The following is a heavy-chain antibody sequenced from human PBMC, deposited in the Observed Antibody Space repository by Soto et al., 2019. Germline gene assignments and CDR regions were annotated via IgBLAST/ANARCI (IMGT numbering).Heavy chain of an antibody. J-gene: IGHJ6*02. CDR1: GGTFSSYT. CDR2: IIRILGIA. Sequence: QVQLVQSGAEVKKPGSSVKVSCKASGGTFSSYTISWVRQAPGQGLEWMGRIIRILGIANYAQKFQVRVSSTASNATCTANRERSSVRTEDAAGYYGAGLPSGWYQVTLFMDVWGHGATVTVSS. D-gene: IGHD6-19*01. CDR3: AGLPSGWYQVTLFMDV. V-gene: IGHV1-69*02.